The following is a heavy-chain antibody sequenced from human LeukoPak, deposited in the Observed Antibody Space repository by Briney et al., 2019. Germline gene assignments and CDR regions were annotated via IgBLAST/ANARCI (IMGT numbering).Heavy chain of an antibody. J-gene: IGHJ4*02. CDR1: GFTFNSYS. CDR2: ISSSSSYI. Sequence: GGSLRLSSASSGFTFNSYSMNWARRAPGKGLEGVSSISSSSSYIYYADSVKGRFTISRDNSKNSLYLQMSSLRAEDTAVYYCARAGSSSSLTDYWGQGTLVTVSS. CDR3: ARAGSSSSLTDY. V-gene: IGHV3-21*04. D-gene: IGHD6-6*01.